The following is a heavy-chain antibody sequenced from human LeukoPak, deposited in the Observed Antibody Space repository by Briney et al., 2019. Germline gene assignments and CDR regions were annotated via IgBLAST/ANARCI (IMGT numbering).Heavy chain of an antibody. D-gene: IGHD2-15*01. CDR3: ARAPGYCSGGSCYPLGFDI. V-gene: IGHV1-2*02. CDR2: INPNSGGT. J-gene: IGHJ3*02. Sequence: ASVKVSCKASGYTFTGYYMHWVRQAPGQGLEWMGWINPNSGGTNYAQKFQGRVTMTRDTSISTAYMELSRLRSDDTAVYYCARAPGYCSGGSCYPLGFDIWGQGTMVTVSS. CDR1: GYTFTGYY.